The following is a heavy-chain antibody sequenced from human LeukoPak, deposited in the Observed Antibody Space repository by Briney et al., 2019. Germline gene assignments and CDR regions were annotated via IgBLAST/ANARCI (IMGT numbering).Heavy chain of an antibody. J-gene: IGHJ4*02. D-gene: IGHD6-19*01. CDR1: GYTFTDYY. Sequence: ASVKVSCKASGYTFTDYYIHWVRQAPGQGLEWMGWLNPNSGGTNYAEEFQGRVTMTRDTSITTAFMEMSSLTSDATAMYYCATLRRSGWYIGDWGQGTLVTVSS. CDR3: ATLRRSGWYIGD. V-gene: IGHV1-2*02. CDR2: LNPNSGGT.